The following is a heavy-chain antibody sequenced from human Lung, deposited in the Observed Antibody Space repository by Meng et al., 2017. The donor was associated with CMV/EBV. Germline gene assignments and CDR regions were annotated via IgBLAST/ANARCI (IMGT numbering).Heavy chain of an antibody. CDR2: IYHSGST. V-gene: IGHV4-4*02. D-gene: IGHD6-19*01. Sequence: ESGPGWVKPSGTLSPPCAVSGGSISSSNWWSWVRQPPGKGLELIGEIYHSGSTNYNPSLKSRVTISVDKSKNQFSLKLSSVTAADTAVYYCASFPPPGKQWLVTDYWGQGTLVTVSS. J-gene: IGHJ4*02. CDR1: GGSISSSNW. CDR3: ASFPPPGKQWLVTDY.